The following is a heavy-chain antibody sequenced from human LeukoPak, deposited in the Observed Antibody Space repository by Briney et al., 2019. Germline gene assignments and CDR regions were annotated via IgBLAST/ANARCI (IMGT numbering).Heavy chain of an antibody. J-gene: IGHJ2*01. D-gene: IGHD2-2*01. CDR1: GFTVSSNY. V-gene: IGHV3-53*01. CDR3: ARESTSSYFDL. Sequence: GGSLRLSCAASGFTVSSNYMSWVRQAPGKGLEWVSVIFSGGSRYYADSVKGRFTISRDNSKTTLYLQMNSLRAEDTAVYYCARESTSSYFDLWGRGTLVTASS. CDR2: IFSGGSR.